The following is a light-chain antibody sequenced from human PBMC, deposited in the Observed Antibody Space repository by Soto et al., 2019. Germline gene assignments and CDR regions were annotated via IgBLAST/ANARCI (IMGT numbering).Light chain of an antibody. J-gene: IGKJ4*01. Sequence: DTQMTQSPSSLSASVGDRVNITCRASQSIRKDLNWYQQKPGKVPRLLIYVASSLQSGVPSRFGGSGSGTDFTLTISSLHPEDVATYYCQQSYTSPLTFGGGTKVEI. CDR3: QQSYTSPLT. V-gene: IGKV1-39*01. CDR2: VAS. CDR1: QSIRKD.